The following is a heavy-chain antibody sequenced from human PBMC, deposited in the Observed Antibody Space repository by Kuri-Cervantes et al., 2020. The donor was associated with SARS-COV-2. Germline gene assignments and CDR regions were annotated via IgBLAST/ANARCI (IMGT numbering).Heavy chain of an antibody. CDR3: ARDMYYDFWSGHSTTDYYYGMDV. V-gene: IGHV3-48*01. J-gene: IGHJ6*02. CDR1: GFTFSDYS. Sequence: GESLKIFCAASGFTFSDYSMNWVRQAPGRGLEWVSYISGNSNDIRYADSVKGRFTISRDSAKNSLYLQMNSLRAEDTAVYYCARDMYYDFWSGHSTTDYYYGMDVWGQGTTVTVSS. CDR2: ISGNSNDI. D-gene: IGHD3-3*01.